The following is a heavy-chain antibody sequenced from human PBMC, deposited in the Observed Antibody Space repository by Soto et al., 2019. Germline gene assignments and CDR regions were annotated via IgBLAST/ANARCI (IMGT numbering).Heavy chain of an antibody. CDR3: ARVPSPFDYYYAMDV. Sequence: SETLSLTCTVSGDSISSGNKYWSWIRQPPGKGLEWIGYIFSSGTTYYIPSLKSRLTMSLDASQNQFSLKLNSLTDADTAVYFCARVPSPFDYYYAMDVWGQGSTVTVSS. V-gene: IGHV4-30-4*01. J-gene: IGHJ6*02. CDR2: IFSSGTT. D-gene: IGHD3-16*01. CDR1: GDSISSGNKY.